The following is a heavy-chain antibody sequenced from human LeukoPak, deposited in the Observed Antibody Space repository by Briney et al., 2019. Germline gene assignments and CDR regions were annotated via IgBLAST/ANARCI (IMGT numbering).Heavy chain of an antibody. CDR1: GFTFSASW. D-gene: IGHD6-13*01. V-gene: IGHV3-33*08. CDR3: ARGGSSWYDSRPYYFDF. J-gene: IGHJ4*02. Sequence: AGGSLRLSCAASGFTFSASWMHWVRQAPGKGLEWVAVVWYDGSDKFYADSVKGRFTISRDNSKSTLYLQMSSLRAEDTALYYCARGGSSWYDSRPYYFDFWGQGTLVTVPS. CDR2: VWYDGSDK.